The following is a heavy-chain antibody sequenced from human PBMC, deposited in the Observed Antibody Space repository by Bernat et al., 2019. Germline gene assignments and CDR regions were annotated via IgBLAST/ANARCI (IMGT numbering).Heavy chain of an antibody. V-gene: IGHV3-33*01. D-gene: IGHD6-6*01. Sequence: QVQLVESGGGVVQPGRSLRLSCAASGFTFSSYGMHWVRQAPGKGLEWVAVIWYDGSNKYYADSVEGRFTISRDNSKNTLYLQMNSLRAEDTAVYYCARDGSSCDRGVDYWGQGTLVTVSS. CDR1: GFTFSSYG. CDR3: ARDGSSCDRGVDY. CDR2: IWYDGSNK. J-gene: IGHJ4*02.